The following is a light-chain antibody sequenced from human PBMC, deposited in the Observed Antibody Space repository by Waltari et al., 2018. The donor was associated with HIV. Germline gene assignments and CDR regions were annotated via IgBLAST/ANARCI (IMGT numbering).Light chain of an antibody. CDR1: TGTVTSDHH. J-gene: IGLJ2*01. CDR2: DAH. V-gene: IGLV7-46*01. CDR3: LLSYGSVRL. Sequence: QTVVTQEPSLTVSPGGTVTLTCGSTTGTVTSDHHPYWFQQKPGHPPRTLVYDAHDQHSWTPARFSPSFLGGKAALTLTAAQPEDDADYYCLLSYGSVRLFGGGTRLTV.